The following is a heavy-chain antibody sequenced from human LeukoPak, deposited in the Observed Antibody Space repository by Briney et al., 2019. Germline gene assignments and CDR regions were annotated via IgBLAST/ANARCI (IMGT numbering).Heavy chain of an antibody. V-gene: IGHV1-69*05. Sequence: ASVKVSCKASGGTFSSYAISWVRQAPGQGLEWMGGIIPIFGTANYAQKFQGRVTITTDESTSTAYMELSSLRSEDTAVYYCATQGRYSSGRHGHFDYWGQGTLVTVSS. CDR2: IIPIFGTA. CDR1: GGTFSSYA. J-gene: IGHJ4*02. D-gene: IGHD6-19*01. CDR3: ATQGRYSSGRHGHFDY.